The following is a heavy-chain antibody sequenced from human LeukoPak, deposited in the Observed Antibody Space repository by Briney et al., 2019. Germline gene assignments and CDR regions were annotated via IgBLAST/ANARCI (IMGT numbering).Heavy chain of an antibody. V-gene: IGHV4-34*12. D-gene: IGHD3-10*01. Sequence: SLQTLSLTCAVYGGSFRGHYWNLVCQPPGMGLEWISEIMHSGSTTYNPSLNSRVTILADTSKNQSSLRLSPLTTAESAVYYCARHHYGSGSLDSWGQGTQVTVSS. CDR1: GGSFRGHY. J-gene: IGHJ4*02. CDR2: IMHSGST. CDR3: ARHHYGSGSLDS.